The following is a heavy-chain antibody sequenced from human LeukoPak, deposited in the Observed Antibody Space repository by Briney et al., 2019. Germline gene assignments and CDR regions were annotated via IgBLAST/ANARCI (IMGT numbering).Heavy chain of an antibody. J-gene: IGHJ6*03. CDR2: ITGGGT. V-gene: IGHV3-23*01. D-gene: IGHD1-26*01. Sequence: GGSLRLSCAASGFSFGTYAMSWVRQAPGKGLEWVSTITGGGTYYADSVRGRFTISRDNSKNTLFLQMNSLRAEDTAVYSCAKDLSGRSYSYYYMDVWGRGTTVTVSS. CDR1: GFSFGTYA. CDR3: AKDLSGRSYSYYYMDV.